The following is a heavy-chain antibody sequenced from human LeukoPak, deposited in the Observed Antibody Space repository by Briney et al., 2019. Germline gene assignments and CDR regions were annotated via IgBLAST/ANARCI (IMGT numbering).Heavy chain of an antibody. CDR1: GGSFSGYY. J-gene: IGHJ5*02. CDR3: ARGFEGSGSLKYSHLGFDP. CDR2: INQSGST. V-gene: IGHV4-34*01. D-gene: IGHD3-10*01. Sequence: SETLSLTCAVYGGSFSGYYWSWIRQPPGKGLEWIGEINQSGSTNYNPSLKSRVTISVDTSKNQFSLKLSSVTAADTAVYYCARGFEGSGSLKYSHLGFDPWGQGTLVTVSS.